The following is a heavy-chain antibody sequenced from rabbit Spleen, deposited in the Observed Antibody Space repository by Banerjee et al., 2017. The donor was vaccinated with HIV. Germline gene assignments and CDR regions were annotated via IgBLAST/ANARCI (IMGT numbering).Heavy chain of an antibody. CDR1: GVPFSDREV. CDR3: ARDGAGGSYFAL. J-gene: IGHJ4*01. CDR2: INTVTGKA. Sequence: EQLEESGGGLVKPEGSLTLTCKASGVPFSDREVMCWVRQAPGKGLEWIACINTVTGKAVYANWAKGRLIMSRTSSTTVTLQMTSLTAADTATYFCARDGAGGSYFALWGPGTLVTVS. D-gene: IGHD8-1*01. V-gene: IGHV1S45*01.